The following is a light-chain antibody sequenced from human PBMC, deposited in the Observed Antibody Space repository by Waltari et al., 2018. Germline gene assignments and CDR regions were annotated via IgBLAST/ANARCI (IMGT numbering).Light chain of an antibody. CDR1: SSDVGGYNY. J-gene: IGLJ2*01. V-gene: IGLV2-14*01. CDR2: EVS. CDR3: SSYTSSSTLE. Sequence: QSALTQPASVSGSPGQSITISCTGTSSDVGGYNYVSWYQQHPGKAPKLMIYEVSNRPSGVSNRFSGSKSGNTASLTISGLQADDEADYYCSSYTSSSTLEFGGGTKLTVL.